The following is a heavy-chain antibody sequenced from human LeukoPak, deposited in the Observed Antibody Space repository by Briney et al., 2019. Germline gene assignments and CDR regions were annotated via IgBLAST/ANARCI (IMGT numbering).Heavy chain of an antibody. CDR1: GGSISSYY. CDR3: ARGYDILTGYLDY. CDR2: IYYCGST. D-gene: IGHD3-9*01. V-gene: IGHV4-59*01. Sequence: PSETLSLTCTVSGGSISSYYWSWIRQPPGKGLEWIGYIYYCGSTNYNPSLKSRVTISVDTSKNQFSLKLSSVTAADTAVYYCARGYDILTGYLDYWGQGTLVTVSS. J-gene: IGHJ4*02.